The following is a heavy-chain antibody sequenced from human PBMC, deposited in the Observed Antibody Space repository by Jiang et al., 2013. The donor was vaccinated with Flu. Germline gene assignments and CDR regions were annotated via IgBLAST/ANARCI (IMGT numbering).Heavy chain of an antibody. Sequence: SGAEVKKPGSSVKASCTASGGTFTTYTISWVRQAPGQGLEWMGRIVPILGMENYAQKFQGRLTITADRFTNTAYMELSSLRSDDTAVYYCARVPIPTTTPKKYSSPYYFDYWGQGTLVTVSS. CDR1: GGTFTTYT. D-gene: IGHD1-26*01. J-gene: IGHJ4*02. CDR3: ARVPIPTTTPKKYSSPYYFDY. V-gene: IGHV1-69*04. CDR2: IVPILGME.